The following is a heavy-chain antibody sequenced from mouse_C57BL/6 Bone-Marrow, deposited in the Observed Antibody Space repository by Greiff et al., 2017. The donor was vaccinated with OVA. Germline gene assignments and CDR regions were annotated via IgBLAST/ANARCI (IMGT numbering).Heavy chain of an antibody. D-gene: IGHD1-1*01. Sequence: EVKLMESGPGLVKPSQSLSLTCSVTGYSITSGYYWNWIRQFPGNKLEWMGYISYDGSNNYNPSLKNRISITRDTSKNQFFLKLNSVTTEDTATYYCARTDTTVVEGYYAMDYWGQGTSVTVSS. CDR3: ARTDTTVVEGYYAMDY. CDR1: GYSITSGYY. CDR2: ISYDGSN. J-gene: IGHJ4*01. V-gene: IGHV3-6*01.